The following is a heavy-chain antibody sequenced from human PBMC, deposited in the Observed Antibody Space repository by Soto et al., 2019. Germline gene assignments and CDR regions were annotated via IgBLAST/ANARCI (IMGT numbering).Heavy chain of an antibody. CDR2: ISYDGSNK. CDR3: ARAPKVVGARKAGAFDI. J-gene: IGHJ3*02. CDR1: GFTFSSYA. D-gene: IGHD1-26*01. Sequence: GGSLRLSCAASGFTFSSYAMHWVRQAPGKGLEWVAVISYDGSNKYYADSVKGRFTISRDNSKNTLYLQMNSLRAEDTAVYYCARAPKVVGARKAGAFDIWGQGTMVTVSS. V-gene: IGHV3-30-3*01.